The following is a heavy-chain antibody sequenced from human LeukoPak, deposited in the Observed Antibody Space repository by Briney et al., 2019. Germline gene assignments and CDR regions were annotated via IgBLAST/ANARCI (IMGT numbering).Heavy chain of an antibody. D-gene: IGHD6-19*01. CDR1: GYSFTIYW. CDR2: IYPGDSDT. J-gene: IGHJ4*02. Sequence: GESLKISCNGSGYSFTIYWIAWVRQMPGKGLEWMGIIYPGDSDTRYSPSFQGQVTISADKSISTASLQWSSLKASDTAMYYCARQKGSAGLDYWGQGTLVTVSS. V-gene: IGHV5-51*01. CDR3: ARQKGSAGLDY.